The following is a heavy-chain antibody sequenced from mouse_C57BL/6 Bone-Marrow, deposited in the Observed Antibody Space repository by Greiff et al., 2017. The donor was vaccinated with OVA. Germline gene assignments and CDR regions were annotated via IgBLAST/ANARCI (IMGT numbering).Heavy chain of an antibody. CDR3: ASLLLRYRFAY. CDR2: ISSGGSYT. V-gene: IGHV5-6*01. CDR1: GFTFSSYG. D-gene: IGHD1-1*01. J-gene: IGHJ3*01. Sequence: EVQGVESGGDLVKPGGSLKLSCAASGFTFSSYGMSWVRQTPDKRLEWVATISSGGSYTYYPDSVKGRFTISRDNAKNTLYLQMSSLKSEDTAMYYCASLLLRYRFAYWGQGTLVTVSA.